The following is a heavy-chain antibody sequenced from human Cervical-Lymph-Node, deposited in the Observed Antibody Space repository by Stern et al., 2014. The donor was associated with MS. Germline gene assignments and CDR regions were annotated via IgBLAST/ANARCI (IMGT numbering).Heavy chain of an antibody. J-gene: IGHJ4*02. D-gene: IGHD5-12*01. Sequence: VQLVESGGGVVQPGRSLRLSCAASGFTFSSYAMHWVRQAPGKGLEWVAVISYDGSNKYYADSVKGRFTISRDNSKNTLYLQMNSLRAEDTAVYYCARDRVAYFRSVDYWGQGTLVTVSS. CDR3: ARDRVAYFRSVDY. CDR1: GFTFSSYA. V-gene: IGHV3-30-3*01. CDR2: ISYDGSNK.